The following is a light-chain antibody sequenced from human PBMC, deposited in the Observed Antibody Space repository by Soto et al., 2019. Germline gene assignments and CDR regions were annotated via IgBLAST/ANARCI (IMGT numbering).Light chain of an antibody. Sequence: DIVMTQSPATLSVSPGERATLSCRASQSIRTDLAWYQQKSGQGPRLLIYDASTRATGIPARFSGSGSGTEFTLTISSLQSEDFAVYYCQQYNNWPPWTFGQGTTVDIK. CDR2: DAS. CDR3: QQYNNWPPWT. J-gene: IGKJ1*01. CDR1: QSIRTD. V-gene: IGKV3D-15*01.